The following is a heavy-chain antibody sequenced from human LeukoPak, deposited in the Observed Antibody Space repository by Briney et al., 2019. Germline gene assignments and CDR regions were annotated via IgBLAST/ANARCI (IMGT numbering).Heavy chain of an antibody. D-gene: IGHD6-19*01. Sequence: SETLSLTCAVYGGSLSGYYWNWIRQPPGQGLEWIGEINHSGSTNYNPSLKSRVTISADTSKNQFSLKLNSVTAADTAVYYCARGAAVAGTYWYFDLWGRGTLVTVSS. CDR1: GGSLSGYY. CDR3: ARGAAVAGTYWYFDL. CDR2: INHSGST. J-gene: IGHJ2*01. V-gene: IGHV4-34*01.